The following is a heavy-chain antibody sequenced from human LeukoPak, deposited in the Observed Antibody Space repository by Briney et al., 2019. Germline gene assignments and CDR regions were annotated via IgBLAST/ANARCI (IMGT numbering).Heavy chain of an antibody. D-gene: IGHD3-9*01. CDR1: GGSISSHY. Sequence: SETLSPTCTVSGGSISSHYWSWIRQPPGKGLEWIGYIYYSGSTNYNPSLKSRVTISVDTSKNQSSLKLSSVTAADTAVYYCAREDYDISDVWGKGTTVTVSS. J-gene: IGHJ6*04. CDR3: AREDYDISDV. V-gene: IGHV4-59*11. CDR2: IYYSGST.